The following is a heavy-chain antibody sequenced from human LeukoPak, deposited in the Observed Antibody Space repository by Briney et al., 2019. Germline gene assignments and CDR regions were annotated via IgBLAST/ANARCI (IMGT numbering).Heavy chain of an antibody. CDR3: AKSLTTYDSSGYYCLDY. Sequence: ASVKVSCKASGYTFTSYAMNWVRQAPGQGLEWMGWINTNTGNPTYAQGFTGRFVFSLDTSVSTAYLQISSLKAEDTAVYYCAKSLTTYDSSGYYCLDYWGQGTLVTVSS. CDR1: GYTFTSYA. CDR2: INTNTGNP. D-gene: IGHD3-22*01. V-gene: IGHV7-4-1*02. J-gene: IGHJ4*02.